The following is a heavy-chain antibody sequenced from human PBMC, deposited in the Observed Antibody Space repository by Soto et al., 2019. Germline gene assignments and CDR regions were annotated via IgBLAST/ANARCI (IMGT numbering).Heavy chain of an antibody. CDR3: ASITMVRGVIRRYYYMDV. J-gene: IGHJ6*03. Sequence: ASVKVSCKASGYTFTSYGISWVRQAPGQGLEWMGWISAYNGNTNYAQKFQGRVTMTRDTSTSTVYMELSSLRSEDTAVYYCASITMVRGVIRRYYYMDVWGKGTTVTVSS. CDR1: GYTFTSYG. CDR2: ISAYNGNT. D-gene: IGHD3-10*01. V-gene: IGHV1-18*01.